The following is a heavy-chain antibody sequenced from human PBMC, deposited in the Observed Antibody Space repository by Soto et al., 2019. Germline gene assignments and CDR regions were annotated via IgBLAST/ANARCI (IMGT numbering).Heavy chain of an antibody. V-gene: IGHV4-30-4*01. CDR3: ARYSNDVRYWFDP. J-gene: IGHJ5*02. CDR1: GGSISSGDYY. D-gene: IGHD1-1*01. CDR2: IYYSGST. Sequence: SETLSLTCTVSGGSISSGDYYWSWIRQPPGKGLEWIGYIYYSGSTYYNPSLKSRVTISVDTSKNQFSLKLSSVTAADTAVYYCARYSNDVRYWFDPWGQGTLVTVSS.